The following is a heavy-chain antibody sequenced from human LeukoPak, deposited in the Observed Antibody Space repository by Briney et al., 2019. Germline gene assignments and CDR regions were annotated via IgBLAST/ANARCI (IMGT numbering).Heavy chain of an antibody. J-gene: IGHJ4*02. V-gene: IGHV3-48*03. D-gene: IGHD1-26*01. CDR1: GYTFSSFE. CDR2: ITSSAGTI. Sequence: GGSLRLSCAASGYTFSSFEMNWVRQAPGKGLEWVSYITSSAGTIYYAESVKGRFTISRDNAKNSLFLQMNSLRAEDTAVYYCAREVLSGSRYFDYWGQGALVTVSS. CDR3: AREVLSGSRYFDY.